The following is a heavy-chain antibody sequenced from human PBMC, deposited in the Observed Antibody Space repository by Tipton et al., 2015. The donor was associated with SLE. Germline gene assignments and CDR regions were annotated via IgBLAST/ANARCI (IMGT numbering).Heavy chain of an antibody. J-gene: IGHJ3*01. CDR1: GGSINSFY. D-gene: IGHD2-21*01. Sequence: TLSLTCTVSGGSINSFYWSWIRQAPGKGLEWIGYTYTSGGTKYSPSLESRVTISVDPSQNQLSLKLASVTAADTAIYYCARGSSDRGDGGFDVWGQGTMVTVS. CDR3: ARGSSDRGDGGFDV. V-gene: IGHV4-4*08. CDR2: TYTSGGT.